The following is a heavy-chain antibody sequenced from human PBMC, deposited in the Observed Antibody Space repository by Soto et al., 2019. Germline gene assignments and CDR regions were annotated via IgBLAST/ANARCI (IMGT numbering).Heavy chain of an antibody. D-gene: IGHD6-13*01. CDR2: INHSGST. J-gene: IGHJ6*02. Sequence: SETLSLTCTVGSISTYYWNWIRQPPGKGLEWIGEINHSGSTNYNPSLKSRVTISVDTSKNQFSLKLSSVTAADTAVYYCASGPIAAAGNYYLYYDMDVWGQGNTVT. CDR3: ASGPIAAAGNYYLYYDMDV. V-gene: IGHV4-34*01. CDR1: GSISTYY.